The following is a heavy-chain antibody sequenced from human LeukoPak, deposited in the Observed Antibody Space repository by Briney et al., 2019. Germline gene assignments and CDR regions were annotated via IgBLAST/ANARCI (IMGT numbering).Heavy chain of an antibody. V-gene: IGHV4-34*01. J-gene: IGHJ4*02. D-gene: IGHD5-18*01. CDR2: INHSGST. CDR3: AKDRQLWISEYYFDY. Sequence: PSETLSLTCAVYGGSFSGYYWSWIRQPPGKGLEWIGEINHSGSTNYNPSLKSRVTISVDTSKNQFSLKLSSVTAADTAVYYCAKDRQLWISEYYFDYWGQGTLVTVSS. CDR1: GGSFSGYY.